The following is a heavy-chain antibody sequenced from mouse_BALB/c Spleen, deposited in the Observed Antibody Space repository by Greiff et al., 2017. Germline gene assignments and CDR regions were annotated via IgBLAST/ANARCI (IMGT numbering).Heavy chain of an antibody. D-gene: IGHD2-3*01. CDR3: TREIYDGYYGFAY. CDR2: ISSGGSYT. V-gene: IGHV5-6-4*01. CDR1: GFTFSSYT. Sequence: EVKLEESGGGLVKPGGSLKLSCAASGFTFSSYTMSWVRQTPEKRLEWVATISSGGSYTYYPDSVKGRFTISRDNAKNTLYLQMSSLKSEDTAMYYCTREIYDGYYGFAYWGQGTLVTVSA. J-gene: IGHJ3*01.